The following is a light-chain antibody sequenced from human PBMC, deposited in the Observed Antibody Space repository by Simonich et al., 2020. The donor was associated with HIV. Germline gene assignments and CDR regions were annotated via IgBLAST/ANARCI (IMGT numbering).Light chain of an antibody. CDR1: QGISSA. J-gene: IGKJ5*01. CDR2: DAS. CDR3: QQFNNYPT. V-gene: IGKV1D-13*01. Sequence: AIQLTQSPSSLSASVGDTVTIACRASQGISSALAWYQHKPGIPPKLVIYDASTLESGVPSRFSGSGSGTDFTLTISSLQPEDFATYYCQQFNNYPTFGQGTRLEIK.